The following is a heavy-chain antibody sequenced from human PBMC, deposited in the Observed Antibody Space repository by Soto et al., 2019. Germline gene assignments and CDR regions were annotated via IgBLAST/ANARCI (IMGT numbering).Heavy chain of an antibody. CDR2: ISGNGSST. CDR3: ARDQSVAGMVYGMDV. Sequence: GGSLRLSCAASGFTFSSYAMSWVRQAPGKGLEWVSVISGNGSSTYYADSVKGRFTISRDNSKNTLYLQMNSLRAEDTAVYYCARDQSVAGMVYGMDVWGQGTTVTVSS. CDR1: GFTFSSYA. J-gene: IGHJ6*02. D-gene: IGHD6-19*01. V-gene: IGHV3-23*01.